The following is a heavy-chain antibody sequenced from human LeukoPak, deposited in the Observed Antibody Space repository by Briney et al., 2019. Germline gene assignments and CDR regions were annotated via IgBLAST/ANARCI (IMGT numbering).Heavy chain of an antibody. Sequence: GGSLRLSCAASGFTVSSNYMSWVRQAPGKGLEWVSAISGSGGSTYYADSVKGRFTISRDNSKNTLYLRMNSLRAEDTAVYYCAKARLVVVPAGDYWGQGTLVTVSS. CDR1: GFTVSSNY. J-gene: IGHJ4*02. D-gene: IGHD2-2*01. V-gene: IGHV3-23*01. CDR2: ISGSGGST. CDR3: AKARLVVVPAGDY.